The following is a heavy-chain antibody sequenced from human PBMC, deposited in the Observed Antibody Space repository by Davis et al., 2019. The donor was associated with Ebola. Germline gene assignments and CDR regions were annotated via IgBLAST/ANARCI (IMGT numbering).Heavy chain of an antibody. CDR2: FIPIFGTP. Sequence: SVKVSCKTSGGTFNRYAINWVRQAPGQGLEWMGGFIPIFGTPNYAQNFQGRVTITADESTTTAYMELSSLRSEDTAVYYCARTPYYYGLGTYYNPEYYYYGMDVWGQGTTVTVSS. V-gene: IGHV1-69*13. J-gene: IGHJ6*02. CDR1: GGTFNRYA. CDR3: ARTPYYYGLGTYYNPEYYYYGMDV. D-gene: IGHD3-10*01.